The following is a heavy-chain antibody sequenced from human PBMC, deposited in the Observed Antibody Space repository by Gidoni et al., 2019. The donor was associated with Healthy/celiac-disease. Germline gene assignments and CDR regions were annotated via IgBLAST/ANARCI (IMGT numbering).Heavy chain of an antibody. D-gene: IGHD6-13*01. V-gene: IGHV3-23*01. CDR1: GLTFSSDA. CDR2: IRGSGGIT. Sequence: EVQLLESGQGLVQPGGALRLSRAASGLTFSSDAMSWVRQAPGKGLEWVSAIRGSGGITSDADPVKRRFTISRDNSKITLYLQLNSLRAEYPAVYYCAKAGGIAAACIVGYSYGMDVWGQGTTVTVSS. CDR3: AKAGGIAAACIVGYSYGMDV. J-gene: IGHJ6*02.